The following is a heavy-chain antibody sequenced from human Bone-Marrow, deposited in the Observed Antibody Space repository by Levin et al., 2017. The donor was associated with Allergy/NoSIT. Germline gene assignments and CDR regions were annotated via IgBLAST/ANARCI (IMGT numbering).Heavy chain of an antibody. CDR2: ISGSGGST. V-gene: IGHV3-23*01. CDR1: GFTFSSYA. J-gene: IGHJ4*02. CDR3: AKEHDFWSGFYDC. Sequence: LSLTCAASGFTFSSYAMSWVRQAPGKGLEWVSSISGSGGSTYYADSVKGRFTISRDKSKNTLYLQINSLRADDTAIYYCAKEHDFWSGFYDCWGQGTLVTVSS. D-gene: IGHD3-3*01.